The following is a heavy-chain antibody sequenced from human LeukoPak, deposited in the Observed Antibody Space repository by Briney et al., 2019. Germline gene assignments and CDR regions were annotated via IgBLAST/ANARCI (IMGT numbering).Heavy chain of an antibody. J-gene: IGHJ4*02. Sequence: ASVKVSCKASGYTFTGYYMHWVRQAPGQGLEWMGWINPNSGGTNYAQKFQGRVTMTRDTSISTAYMELSRLRSDDTAVYYCARLQGWEPSLDFDYWGQGTLVTVSS. CDR1: GYTFTGYY. CDR3: ARLQGWEPSLDFDY. D-gene: IGHD1-26*01. V-gene: IGHV1-2*02. CDR2: INPNSGGT.